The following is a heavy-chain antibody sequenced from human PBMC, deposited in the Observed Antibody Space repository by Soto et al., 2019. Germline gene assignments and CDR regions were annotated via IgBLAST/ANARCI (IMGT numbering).Heavy chain of an antibody. CDR1: GFTFSSYA. CDR2: ISSNGGST. D-gene: IGHD6-19*01. Sequence: PGGSLRLSCAASGFTFSSYAMHWVRQAPGKGLEYVSAISSNGGSTYYADSVKGRFTISRDNSNNTLYLQMGSLRAEDMAVYYCARDVGSSGWFYFDYWGQGTLVTVSS. CDR3: ARDVGSSGWFYFDY. V-gene: IGHV3-64*02. J-gene: IGHJ4*02.